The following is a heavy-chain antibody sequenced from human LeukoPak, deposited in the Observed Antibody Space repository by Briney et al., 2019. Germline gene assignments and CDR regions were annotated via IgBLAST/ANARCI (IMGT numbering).Heavy chain of an antibody. D-gene: IGHD5-24*01. Sequence: SETLSLTCTVSGGSISSSSHYWGWIRQPPGKGLEWIGSIFYTGYTYNNSSLKSRVTISVDTSRNQFSLKLNSMTAADTAVYYCARLSRDGYGWFDPWGQGTLVTASS. J-gene: IGHJ5*02. CDR1: GGSISSSSHY. CDR2: IFYTGYT. V-gene: IGHV4-39*01. CDR3: ARLSRDGYGWFDP.